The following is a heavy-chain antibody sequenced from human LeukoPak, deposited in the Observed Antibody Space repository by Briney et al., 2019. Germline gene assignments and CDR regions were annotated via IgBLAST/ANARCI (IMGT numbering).Heavy chain of an antibody. CDR2: IYRDGGT. CDR1: GFTVSRNY. CDR3: ARDTSGPLY. D-gene: IGHD6-19*01. Sequence: GGSLRLSCAASGFTVSRNYMSWVRQAPGKGLDWVSVIYRDGGTYYADSLKGRFTISRDNSKNTLYLQMNGLRAEDTAVYYCARDTSGPLYWGQGTLVTVSS. J-gene: IGHJ4*02. V-gene: IGHV3-66*01.